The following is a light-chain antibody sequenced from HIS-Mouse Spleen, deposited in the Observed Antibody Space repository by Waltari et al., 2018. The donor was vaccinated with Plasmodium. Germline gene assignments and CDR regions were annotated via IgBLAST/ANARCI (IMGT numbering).Light chain of an antibody. J-gene: IGKJ4*01. V-gene: IGKV2D-29*02. CDR3: MQSIQLPLT. CDR2: DVS. CDR1: QSLLHSDGKTY. Sequence: DIVMTQTPLSLSVTPGQPASISCKSSQSLLHSDGKTYLYWYLQKPGQSPQLLIYDVSNRFSGVPDRFSGSGSGTDFTLEISRVGAEDVGVYYCMQSIQLPLTFGGGTKVEIK.